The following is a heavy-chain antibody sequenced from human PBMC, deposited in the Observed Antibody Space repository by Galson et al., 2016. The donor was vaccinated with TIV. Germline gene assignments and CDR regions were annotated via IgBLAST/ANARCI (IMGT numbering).Heavy chain of an antibody. Sequence: SETLSLTCTVSGGFITTYYWSWIRQYPGRGLEWLGHIYYSGSADYNPPLKSRATISKDTSKNQFSLQLRSVTAADAAVYSFATDKSGYDTVDHFYYYLAVWGRGTTVTVSS. CDR1: GGFITTYY. CDR2: IYYSGSA. J-gene: IGHJ6*03. V-gene: IGHV4-59*01. D-gene: IGHD5-12*01. CDR3: ATDKSGYDTVDHFYYYLAV.